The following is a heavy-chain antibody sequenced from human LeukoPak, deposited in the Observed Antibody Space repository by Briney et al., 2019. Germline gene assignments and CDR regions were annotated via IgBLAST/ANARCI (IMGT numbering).Heavy chain of an antibody. V-gene: IGHV3-21*01. D-gene: IGHD5-18*01. J-gene: IGHJ4*02. CDR1: GFTFSSYA. CDR3: ARAVRGYSYGYDY. Sequence: GGSLRLSCAAPGFTFSSYAMNWVRQAPGKGLEWVSSISSTSSYIYYADSVKGRFTISRDNAKNSLYLQMNSLRAEDTAVYYCARAVRGYSYGYDYWGQGTLVTVSS. CDR2: ISSTSSYI.